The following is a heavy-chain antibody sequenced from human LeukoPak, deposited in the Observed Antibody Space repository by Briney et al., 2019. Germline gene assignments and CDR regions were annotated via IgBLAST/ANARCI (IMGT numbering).Heavy chain of an antibody. CDR2: INPNSGGT. V-gene: IGHV1-2*02. D-gene: IGHD4-17*01. CDR3: AREPTVTTTMVSFDY. J-gene: IGHJ4*02. CDR1: GYTFTGYY. Sequence: ASVKVSCKASGYTFTGYYMHWVRQAPGQGLEWMGWINPNSGGTNYAQKFQGRVTMTRDTSISTAYMELSRLRSDDTAVYYCAREPTVTTTMVSFDYWGQGTLVTVSS.